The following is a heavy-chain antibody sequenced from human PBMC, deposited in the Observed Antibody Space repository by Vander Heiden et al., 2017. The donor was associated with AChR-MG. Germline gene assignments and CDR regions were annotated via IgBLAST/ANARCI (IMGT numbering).Heavy chain of an antibody. J-gene: IGHJ4*02. D-gene: IGHD3-22*01. CDR3: AKNFGGSGYYYLD. V-gene: IGHV3-23*01. Sequence: VQLLESGAGLVKPGWSLRHSCAASGFALSQYALRWVRQAPGKGPEWVSFISNSGGTTYYADSVKGRLTISRDNSKNTLYLQINSLRAEDTALYYCAKNFGGSGYYYLDWGQGTLVTVSS. CDR1: GFALSQYA. CDR2: ISNSGGTT.